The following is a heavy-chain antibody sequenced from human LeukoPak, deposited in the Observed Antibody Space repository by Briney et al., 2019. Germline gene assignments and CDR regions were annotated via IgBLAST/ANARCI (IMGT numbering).Heavy chain of an antibody. Sequence: PGGSLRLSCAASGFTFSSYWMHWVRQAPGKGLEWVSSISGSGGSTYSADSVKGRFTISRDNSKNTLYLQVNSLRAEDTAAYFCAKGQSIIVGATDFDYWGQGTLVTVSS. V-gene: IGHV3-23*01. CDR3: AKGQSIIVGATDFDY. CDR1: GFTFSSYW. J-gene: IGHJ4*02. D-gene: IGHD1-26*01. CDR2: ISGSGGST.